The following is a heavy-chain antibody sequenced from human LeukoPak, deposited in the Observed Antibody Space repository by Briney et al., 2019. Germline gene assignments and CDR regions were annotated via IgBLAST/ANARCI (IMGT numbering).Heavy chain of an antibody. Sequence: SETLSLTCTVSGGSISSYYWSWIRQPAGKGLEWIGRIYTSGSTNYNPSLKSRVTMSVDTSKNQFSLKLSSVTAADTAVYYCARVGRMVATYYFDYWGQGTLVTVSS. CDR1: GGSISSYY. V-gene: IGHV4-4*07. D-gene: IGHD1-26*01. J-gene: IGHJ4*02. CDR2: IYTSGST. CDR3: ARVGRMVATYYFDY.